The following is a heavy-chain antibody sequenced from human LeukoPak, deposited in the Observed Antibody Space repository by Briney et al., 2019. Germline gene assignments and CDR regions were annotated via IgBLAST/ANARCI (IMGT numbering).Heavy chain of an antibody. CDR3: ARVGPSYCGGDCYEGAFDI. J-gene: IGHJ3*02. CDR2: IYSGGST. D-gene: IGHD2-21*02. CDR1: GFTFSSYS. V-gene: IGHV3-66*01. Sequence: GGSLRLSCAASGFTFSSYSVNWVRQAPGKGLEWVSVIYSGGSTYYADSVKGRFTISRDNSKNTLYLQMNSLRAEDTAVYYCARVGPSYCGGDCYEGAFDIWGQGTMVTVSS.